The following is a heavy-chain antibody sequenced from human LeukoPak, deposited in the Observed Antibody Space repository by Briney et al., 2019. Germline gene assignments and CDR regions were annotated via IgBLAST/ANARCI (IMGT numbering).Heavy chain of an antibody. CDR2: ISAYNGNI. J-gene: IGHJ4*02. CDR3: ARDPYGYYDFWGGAGWYYFDY. CDR1: GYTFTSYG. D-gene: IGHD3-3*01. V-gene: IGHV1-18*01. Sequence: ASVKVSCKASGYTFTSYGISWVRQAPGQGLEWMGWISAYNGNINYAQKLQGRVTMTTDTSTSTAYMELRSLRSDDTAVYYCARDPYGYYDFWGGAGWYYFDYWGQGTLVTVSS.